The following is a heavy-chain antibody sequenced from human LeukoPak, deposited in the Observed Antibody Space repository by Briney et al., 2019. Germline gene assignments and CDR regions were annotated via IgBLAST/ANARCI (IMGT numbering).Heavy chain of an antibody. J-gene: IGHJ5*02. CDR2: IYSGGGT. D-gene: IGHD3-16*01. V-gene: IGHV3-66*01. CDR1: GLTVSNNY. CDR3: ARENNYAGPFDP. Sequence: GGSLRLSCAASGLTVSNNYMSWVRQPPGKGLEWVSVIYSGGGTYYADSVKGRFTISRDNSRNTLYLQMNSLRAEDTAVYYCARENNYAGPFDPCGQGSLVTVSS.